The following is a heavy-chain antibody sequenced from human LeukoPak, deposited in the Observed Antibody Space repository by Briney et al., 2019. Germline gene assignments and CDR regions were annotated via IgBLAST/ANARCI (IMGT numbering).Heavy chain of an antibody. V-gene: IGHV3-23*01. CDR1: GGPFSSLG. D-gene: IGHD1-1*01. Sequence: GGSLRLSCAASGGPFSSLGMSWVRQAPGKGLEWVSGLTGSGRRTYYADSVKGRFTISRDNSNNTLFLQMHSLRAEDTAMYYCAMTLAGALDSFDSWGQGTLVTVSS. CDR2: LTGSGRRT. CDR3: AMTLAGALDSFDS. J-gene: IGHJ4*02.